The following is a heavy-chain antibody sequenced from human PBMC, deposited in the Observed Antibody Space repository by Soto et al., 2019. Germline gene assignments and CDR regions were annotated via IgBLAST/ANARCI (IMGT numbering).Heavy chain of an antibody. D-gene: IGHD1-1*01. Sequence: SLSRTCTVSGGSISSGGYYWSWIRQHPGKGLEWIGYIYYSGSTYYNPSLKSRVTISVDTSKNQFSLKLSSVTAADTAVYYFARYERQRLEPSHYPSPATFDP. CDR1: GGSISSGGYY. CDR3: ARYERQRLEPSHYPSPATFDP. CDR2: IYYSGST. J-gene: IGHJ5*02. V-gene: IGHV4-31*03.